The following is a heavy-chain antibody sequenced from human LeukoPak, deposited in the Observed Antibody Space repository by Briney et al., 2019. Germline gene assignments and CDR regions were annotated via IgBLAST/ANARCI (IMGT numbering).Heavy chain of an antibody. J-gene: IGHJ5*02. CDR3: ARDYGSTIFGATNWFDP. CDR2: ISGYNGNT. V-gene: IGHV1-18*01. CDR1: VYTFTSYG. D-gene: IGHD3-3*01. Sequence: ASVTVSCKASVYTFTSYGITWVRQAPGQGLEWMGWISGYNGNTNYAQNLQGRVTMTTDTSTRTAYMELRSLRSDDTAVYYCARDYGSTIFGATNWFDPWGQGTLVTVSS.